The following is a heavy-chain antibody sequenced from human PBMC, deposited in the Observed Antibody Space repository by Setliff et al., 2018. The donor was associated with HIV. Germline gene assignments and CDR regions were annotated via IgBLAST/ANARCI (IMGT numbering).Heavy chain of an antibody. V-gene: IGHV1-18*01. J-gene: IGHJ5*02. CDR2: ISGYNANT. CDR3: AKDSDFGGTTNWFDP. Sequence: ASVKVSCKASGYSFSSYGISWVRQAPGQGLEWMGWISGYNANTNYAQKLQGKVIMTTDTSTSTAYMEVRSLRSDDTAVYYCAKDSDFGGTTNWFDPWGQGTLVTVSS. CDR1: GYSFSSYG. D-gene: IGHD3-10*01.